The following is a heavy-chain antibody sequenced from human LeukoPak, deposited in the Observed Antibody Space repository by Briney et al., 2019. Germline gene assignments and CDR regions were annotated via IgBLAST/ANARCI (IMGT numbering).Heavy chain of an antibody. CDR1: GYTFTGYY. CDR3: ARDYYDFWSGFLNV. Sequence: ASVKVSCKASGYTFTGYYMHWVRQAPGQGLEWMGWINPNSGGTNYAQKFQGRVTMTRDTSISTAYMELSRLRSDDTAVYYCARDYYDFWSGFLNVWGKGTTVTVSS. V-gene: IGHV1-2*02. J-gene: IGHJ6*04. CDR2: INPNSGGT. D-gene: IGHD3-3*01.